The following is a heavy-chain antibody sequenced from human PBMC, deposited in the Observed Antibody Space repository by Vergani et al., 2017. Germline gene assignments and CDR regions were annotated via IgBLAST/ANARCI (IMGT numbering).Heavy chain of an antibody. D-gene: IGHD2-2*01. J-gene: IGHJ3*02. CDR3: ARRCSSTSCYDAFDI. Sequence: VQLVESGGGLVKPGGSLRLSCAASGFTFSSYGMHWVRQAPGKGLEWVAVIWYDGSNKYYADSVKGRFTISRDNSKNTLYLQMSSLRSEDTAVYYCARRCSSTSCYDAFDIWGQGTMVTVSS. CDR1: GFTFSSYG. CDR2: IWYDGSNK. V-gene: IGHV3-33*08.